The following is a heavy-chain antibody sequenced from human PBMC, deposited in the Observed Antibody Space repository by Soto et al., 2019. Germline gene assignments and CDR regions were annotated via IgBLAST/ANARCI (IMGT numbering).Heavy chain of an antibody. CDR3: ARDRIQLWLPYYFDY. Sequence: GASVKVSCKASGYTFTSYVISWVRHAPGQGLEWMGWISAYNGNTNYAQKLQGRVTMTTDTSTSTAYMELRSLRSDDTAVYYCARDRIQLWLPYYFDYWGQGTLVTVSS. V-gene: IGHV1-18*01. CDR2: ISAYNGNT. J-gene: IGHJ4*02. CDR1: GYTFTSYV. D-gene: IGHD5-18*01.